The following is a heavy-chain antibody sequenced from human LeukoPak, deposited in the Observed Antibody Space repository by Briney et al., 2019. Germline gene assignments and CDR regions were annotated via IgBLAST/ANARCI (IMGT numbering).Heavy chain of an antibody. CDR3: ARDGLDHYDFWSGSDS. CDR2: ISSSGSTK. Sequence: GGSLRLSCAASGITFSSYWMSWVRQAPGKGLEWISYISSSGSTKYYADSVKGRFTISRDNAKNSLYLQMNSLRVEDTAVYYCARDGLDHYDFWSGSDSWGQGTLVTVSS. CDR1: GITFSSYW. J-gene: IGHJ4*02. D-gene: IGHD3-3*01. V-gene: IGHV3-48*01.